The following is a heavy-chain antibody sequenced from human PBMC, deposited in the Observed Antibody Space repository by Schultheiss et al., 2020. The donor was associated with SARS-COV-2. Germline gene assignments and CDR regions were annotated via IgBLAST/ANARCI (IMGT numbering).Heavy chain of an antibody. J-gene: IGHJ4*02. CDR2: ISSSSSTI. CDR1: GFTFSSYS. V-gene: IGHV3-48*04. Sequence: GESLKISCAASGFTFSSYSMNWVRQAPGKGLEWVSYISSSSSTIYYADSVKGRFTISRDNARKSLALQMNSLRAEDTAVYYCARDGAYSGNYWRPYYFDYWGQGTLVTVSS. CDR3: ARDGAYSGNYWRPYYFDY. D-gene: IGHD1-26*01.